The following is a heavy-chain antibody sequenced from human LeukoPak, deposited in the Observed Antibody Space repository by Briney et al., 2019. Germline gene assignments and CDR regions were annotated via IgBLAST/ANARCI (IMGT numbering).Heavy chain of an antibody. Sequence: SETLSLTCTVSGDSISSRGYYWDWIRQPPGKGLEWIGTIYYSGTTYFNPSLTSRVTISVDTSKNQFSLKLSSVTAADTAVYYCARRYTSSWYLAWGQGTLVTVSS. J-gene: IGHJ5*02. D-gene: IGHD6-13*01. CDR1: GDSISSRGYY. CDR2: IYYSGTT. V-gene: IGHV4-39*01. CDR3: ARRYTSSWYLA.